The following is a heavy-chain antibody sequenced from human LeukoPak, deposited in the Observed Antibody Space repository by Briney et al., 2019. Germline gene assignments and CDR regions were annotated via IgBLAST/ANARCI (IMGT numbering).Heavy chain of an antibody. CDR1: GYTFTGYY. CDR3: ARDGSGYYSDAFDI. CDR2: INPNSGGT. J-gene: IGHJ3*02. Sequence: ASAKVSCKASGYTFTGYYMHWVRQAPGQGLEWMGRINPNSGGTNYAQKFQGRVTMTRDTSISTAYMELSRLRSDDTAVYYCARDGSGYYSDAFDIWGQGTMVTVSS. D-gene: IGHD3-22*01. V-gene: IGHV1-2*06.